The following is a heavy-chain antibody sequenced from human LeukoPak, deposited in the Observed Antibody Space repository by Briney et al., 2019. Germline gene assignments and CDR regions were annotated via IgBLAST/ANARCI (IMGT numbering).Heavy chain of an antibody. D-gene: IGHD3-22*01. CDR3: ARAPHYSASSGYNWFHP. V-gene: IGHV1-69*04. CDR1: GDSLNTYA. J-gene: IGHJ5*02. Sequence: ASVKVSCKTSGDSLNTYAINWVRQAPGQGLEWMGRVIPPLNIPHYAQKFQDRITITAETSSNTSYLELRSLTSDDTAVYYCARAPHYSASSGYNWFHPWGQGSQATVSS. CDR2: VIPPLNIP.